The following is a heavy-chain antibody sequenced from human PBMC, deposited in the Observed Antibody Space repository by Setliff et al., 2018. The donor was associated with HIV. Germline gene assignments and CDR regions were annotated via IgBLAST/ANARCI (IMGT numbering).Heavy chain of an antibody. V-gene: IGHV1-3*01. CDR2: INAGNGNT. Sequence: AASVKVSCKASGYTFTSYAMHWVRQAPGQRLEWMGWINAGNGNTKYSQKFQGRVTITRNTSISTVYMELSSLRSEDTAVYYCARSRPQISIFGLVQDYWGQGTLVTVS. D-gene: IGHD3-3*01. CDR3: ARSRPQISIFGLVQDY. CDR1: GYTFTSYA. J-gene: IGHJ4*02.